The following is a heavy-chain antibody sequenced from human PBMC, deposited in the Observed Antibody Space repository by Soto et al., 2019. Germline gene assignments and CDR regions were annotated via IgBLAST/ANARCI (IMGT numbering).Heavy chain of an antibody. Sequence: GAAVKVSCKAPGYTFTSYYMHWVRQAPGQGLEWMGIINPSGGSTSYAQKFQGRVTMTRDTSTSTVYMELSSLRSEDTAVYYCARDSLPIYYGSRPINWFDPWGQGTLVTVSS. CDR2: INPSGGST. CDR1: GYTFTSYY. CDR3: ARDSLPIYYGSRPINWFDP. V-gene: IGHV1-46*01. D-gene: IGHD3-10*01. J-gene: IGHJ5*02.